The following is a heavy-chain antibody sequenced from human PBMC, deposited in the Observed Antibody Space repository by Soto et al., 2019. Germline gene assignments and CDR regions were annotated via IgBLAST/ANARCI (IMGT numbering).Heavy chain of an antibody. J-gene: IGHJ3*02. CDR2: ISYDGNND. D-gene: IGHD1-1*01. V-gene: IGHV3-30-3*01. CDR1: GFTFSSYA. CDR3: ARGYGAGTIDPFDI. Sequence: GGSLRLSCAASGFTFSSYAMHWVRQAPGKGLEWVAVISYDGNNDLYADSVEGRFTISRDNSKNTLYLQMNSLRLEDTAVYYCARGYGAGTIDPFDIWGQGTMVTVSS.